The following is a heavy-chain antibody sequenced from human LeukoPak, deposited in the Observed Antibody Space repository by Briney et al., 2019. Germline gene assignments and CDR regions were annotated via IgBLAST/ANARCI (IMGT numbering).Heavy chain of an antibody. Sequence: PGRSLRLSCAASGFTVSSYAMSWVRQAPGKGLEWVSAISGSGGSTYYADSVKGRFTISRDNSKNTLYLQMNSLRAEDTAVYYCARELSEMATISPFDYWGQGTLVTVSS. CDR2: ISGSGGST. CDR3: ARELSEMATISPFDY. V-gene: IGHV3-23*01. D-gene: IGHD5-24*01. J-gene: IGHJ4*02. CDR1: GFTVSSYA.